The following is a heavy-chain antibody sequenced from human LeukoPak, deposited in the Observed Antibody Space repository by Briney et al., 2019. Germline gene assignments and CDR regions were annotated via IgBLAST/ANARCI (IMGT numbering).Heavy chain of an antibody. CDR2: ISASGAVP. CDR1: GFRFDSFY. Sequence: GGSLRLSCAASGFRFDSFYMGWIRQVPGKGLDYIALISASGAVPYYAESVKGRFTISRDNTKNSVSRQMNNLSSDDTAVYYCARSLIVASEDYWGQGTLVTVSS. D-gene: IGHD3-22*01. J-gene: IGHJ4*02. CDR3: ARSLIVASEDY. V-gene: IGHV3-11*04.